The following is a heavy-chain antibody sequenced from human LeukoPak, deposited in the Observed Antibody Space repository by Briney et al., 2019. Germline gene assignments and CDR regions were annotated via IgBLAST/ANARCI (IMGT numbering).Heavy chain of an antibody. Sequence: PSQTLSLTCAVSGGSISSGGYSWSWIRQPPGKGLEWIGYIYYNGSTYYNPSLKSRVTISVDTSKNQFSLKLSSVTAADTAVYYCARESGYSYGTIWGQGTLVTVSS. J-gene: IGHJ4*02. CDR1: GGSISSGGYS. V-gene: IGHV4-30-4*08. CDR3: ARESGYSYGTI. D-gene: IGHD5-18*01. CDR2: IYYNGST.